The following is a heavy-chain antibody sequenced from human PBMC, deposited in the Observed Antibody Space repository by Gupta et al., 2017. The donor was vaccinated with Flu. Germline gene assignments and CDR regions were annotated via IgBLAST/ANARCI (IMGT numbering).Heavy chain of an antibody. CDR2: IIPIFGTA. Sequence: QVQLVQSGAEVKKPGSSVKVSCKASRGTLNTYGISWVLQPPGQGLEWMGGIIPIFGTAKYAQNFQGRVTITADDSTSTVYMELSSLRSEDAAMYYCAAGYCTTTNCYGETYYFESWGQGTRVTVSS. V-gene: IGHV1-69*01. CDR3: AAGYCTTTNCYGETYYFES. J-gene: IGHJ4*02. CDR1: RGTLNTYG. D-gene: IGHD2-8*01.